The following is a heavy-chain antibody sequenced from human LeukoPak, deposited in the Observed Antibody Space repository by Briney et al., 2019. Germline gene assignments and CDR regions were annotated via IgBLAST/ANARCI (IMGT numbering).Heavy chain of an antibody. CDR1: GYSFTSYW. Sequence: GESQKISCKGSGYSFTSYWIGWVRQMPGKGLEWMWIIYPGDSDTRYSPSFQGQVTISADKSISTAYLQWSSLKASDTAMYYCASGYSSSWYVPTFGYWGQGTLVTVSS. CDR2: IYPGDSDT. CDR3: ASGYSSSWYVPTFGY. D-gene: IGHD6-13*01. V-gene: IGHV5-51*01. J-gene: IGHJ4*02.